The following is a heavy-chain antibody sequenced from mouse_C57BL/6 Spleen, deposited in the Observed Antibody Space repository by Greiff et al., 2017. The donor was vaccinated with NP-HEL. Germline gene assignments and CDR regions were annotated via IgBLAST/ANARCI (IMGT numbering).Heavy chain of an antibody. CDR1: GYSITSGYD. J-gene: IGHJ1*03. CDR2: ISYSGST. V-gene: IGHV3-1*01. Sequence: VQLQQSGPGMVKPSQSLSLTCTVTGYSITSGYDWHWIRHFPGNKLEWMGYISYSGSTNYNPSLKSRISITHDTSKNHFFLKLNSVTTEDTATYYCARDDYWYFDVWGTGTTVTVSS. CDR3: ARDDYWYFDV.